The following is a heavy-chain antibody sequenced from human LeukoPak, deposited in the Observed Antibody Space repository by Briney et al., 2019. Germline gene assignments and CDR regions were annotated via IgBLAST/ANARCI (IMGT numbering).Heavy chain of an antibody. Sequence: GGSLRLSCAASGFTFSNAWMSWVRRTPGKGLEWVSAITGPGGSTYYADSVKGRFTISRDNSKNTLYLQMNSLRAEDTAVYYCAKDPPILRWSFDYWGQGTLVTVSS. CDR1: GFTFSNAW. V-gene: IGHV3-23*01. D-gene: IGHD4-23*01. CDR2: ITGPGGST. J-gene: IGHJ4*02. CDR3: AKDPPILRWSFDY.